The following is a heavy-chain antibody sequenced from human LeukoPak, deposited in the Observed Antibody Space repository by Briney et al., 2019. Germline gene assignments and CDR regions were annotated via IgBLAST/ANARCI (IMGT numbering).Heavy chain of an antibody. J-gene: IGHJ4*02. CDR1: GFTFSSYA. Sequence: PGGSLRLSCAASGFTFSSYAMHWVRQAPGKGLEWVAVISYDGSNKYYADSVKGRFTISRDNPKNTLYLQMNSLRAEDTAVYYCARGLPSDYWGQGTLVTVSS. CDR3: ARGLPSDY. V-gene: IGHV3-30*14. CDR2: ISYDGSNK. D-gene: IGHD4-11*01.